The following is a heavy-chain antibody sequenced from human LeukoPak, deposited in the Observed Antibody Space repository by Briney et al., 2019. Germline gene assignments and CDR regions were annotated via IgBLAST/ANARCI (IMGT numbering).Heavy chain of an antibody. CDR2: INPNSGGT. V-gene: IGHV1-2*02. CDR1: GYTFTGYY. J-gene: IGHJ6*03. Sequence: ASVKVSCKASGYTFTGYYMHWVRQAPGQGLEWMGWINPNSGGTNYAQKFQGRVTMTRDTSISTAYMELSRLRSDDTAVYYCARAPSGYYDFRWWYMDVWGKGTTVTVSS. D-gene: IGHD3-3*01. CDR3: ARAPSGYYDFRWWYMDV.